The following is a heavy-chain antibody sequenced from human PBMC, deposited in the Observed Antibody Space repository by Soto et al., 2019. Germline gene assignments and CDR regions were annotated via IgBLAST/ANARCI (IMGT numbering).Heavy chain of an antibody. Sequence: LSTSEVGVGWIRPPPGKALEWLALIYWDADKHYSPSLKSRLTITKDTSKNQVVLTMTNMDPVDTATYYCAHIPSLRRPFEPWGQGTLVTVAS. J-gene: IGHJ5*02. CDR2: IYWDADK. CDR3: AHIPSLRRPFEP. V-gene: IGHV2-5*02. CDR1: LSTSEVG. D-gene: IGHD2-21*01.